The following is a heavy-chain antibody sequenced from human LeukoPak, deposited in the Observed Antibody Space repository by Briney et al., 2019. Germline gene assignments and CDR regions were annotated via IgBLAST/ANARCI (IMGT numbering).Heavy chain of an antibody. Sequence: GGSLRLSCTASGFTFGDYLMSWFRQAPGKGLEWIGFISGGTTEYAASVKGRFTISRDDSTSIAYLQMNSLTTEDTAVYYWSRGSGWLSVYWGQGTLVTVSS. D-gene: IGHD6-19*01. CDR3: SRGSGWLSVY. CDR2: ISGGTT. V-gene: IGHV3-49*03. J-gene: IGHJ4*02. CDR1: GFTFGDYL.